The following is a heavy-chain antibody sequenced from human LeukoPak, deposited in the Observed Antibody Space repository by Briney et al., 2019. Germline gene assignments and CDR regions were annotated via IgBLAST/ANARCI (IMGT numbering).Heavy chain of an antibody. V-gene: IGHV4-61*01. CDR3: ARGGLQLPDH. J-gene: IGHJ4*02. CDR2: FYYRGST. D-gene: IGHD1-1*01. Sequence: SETLSPTCTVSGGSVTSGSYYWSWIRQPPGKGLEYIGCFYYRGSTKYNPSLKSRAAISVDTSKNQFSLRLSSVTAADTAVYYCARGGLQLPDHWGQGTLVTVSS. CDR1: GGSVTSGSYY.